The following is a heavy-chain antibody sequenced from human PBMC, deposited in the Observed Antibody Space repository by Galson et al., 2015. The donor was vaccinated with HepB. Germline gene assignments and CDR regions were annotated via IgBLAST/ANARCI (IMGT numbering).Heavy chain of an antibody. CDR3: ARDRDYRFDY. V-gene: IGHV1-18*01. Sequence: SVKVSCKASGYTFTSNGISWVRQTPGHGLEWMGWISANTGNTKYAQNLQGRVTLTRDTSTSTAYLDLRSLRSDDTAAYYCARDRDYRFDYWGQGTLVTVSS. CDR1: GYTFTSNG. D-gene: IGHD4/OR15-4a*01. J-gene: IGHJ4*02. CDR2: ISANTGNT.